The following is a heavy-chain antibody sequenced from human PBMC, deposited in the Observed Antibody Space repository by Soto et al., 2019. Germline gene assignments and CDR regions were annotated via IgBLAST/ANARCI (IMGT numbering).Heavy chain of an antibody. CDR2: IYYSGST. V-gene: IGHV4-30-4*01. D-gene: IGHD3-10*01. J-gene: IGHJ4*02. Sequence: QVQLQESGPGLVKPSQTLSLTCTVSGGSISSGDYYWSWIRQPPGKGLEWIGYIYYSGSTYYHPYLKSRVTISVATSKNQFSLKLSSVTAADTAVYYCARVGGFGATTIDYWGQGTLVTVSS. CDR3: ARVGGFGATTIDY. CDR1: GGSISSGDYY.